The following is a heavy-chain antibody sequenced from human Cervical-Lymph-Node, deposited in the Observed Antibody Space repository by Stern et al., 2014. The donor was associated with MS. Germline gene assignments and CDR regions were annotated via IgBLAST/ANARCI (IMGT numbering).Heavy chain of an antibody. CDR3: AKAGTSWAVTGTPFDS. J-gene: IGHJ4*02. CDR1: GFTFSHSD. D-gene: IGHD6-19*01. CDR2: IGSADDT. Sequence: EVQLVASGGALAQPGGSLRLSCAASGFTFSHSDMHWVRQATGKGLEWVSSIGSADDTYYPGFVKGRFTISRDDIKNTLYLQMNSLRAEDTAVYYCAKAGTSWAVTGTPFDSWGQGTLVTVSS. V-gene: IGHV3-13*01.